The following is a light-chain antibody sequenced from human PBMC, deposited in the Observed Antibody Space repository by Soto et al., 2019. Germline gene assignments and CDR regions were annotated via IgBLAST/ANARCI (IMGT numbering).Light chain of an antibody. V-gene: IGKV4-1*01. CDR2: WAS. J-gene: IGKJ4*01. Sequence: DIVMTQSPDSLAVSLGERATINCKSSQSVLYSSNNKNYLAWYQQKPGQPPKLLIYWASTRESGVPDRFSGSGSGTDFTLTISSLQAEDVAVYYCQQYYSTPLNVGGGTKVEIK. CDR1: QSVLYSSNNKNY. CDR3: QQYYSTPLN.